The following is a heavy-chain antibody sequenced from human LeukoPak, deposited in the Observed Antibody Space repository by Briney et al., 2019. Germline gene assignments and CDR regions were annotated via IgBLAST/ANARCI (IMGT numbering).Heavy chain of an antibody. CDR1: GFTFSNYS. D-gene: IGHD6-19*01. CDR2: ISSSSSTI. Sequence: GGSVRLSCAASGFTFSNYSMNWVRQAPGKELEGVAYISSSSSTIYYADSVNGRFTISRDNAKNSLYLQMNSLRDEDTAVYYCARGQGGQWLTAEYFQHWGQGTLVPVSS. J-gene: IGHJ1*01. V-gene: IGHV3-48*02. CDR3: ARGQGGQWLTAEYFQH.